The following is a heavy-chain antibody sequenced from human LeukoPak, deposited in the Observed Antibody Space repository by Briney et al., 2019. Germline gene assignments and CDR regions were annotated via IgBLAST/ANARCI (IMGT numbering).Heavy chain of an antibody. V-gene: IGHV4-30-4*01. CDR1: GGSISSGDYY. CDR3: ATGLVNPYDAFDI. CDR2: IYYSGST. J-gene: IGHJ3*02. D-gene: IGHD3-9*01. Sequence: NPSETLSLTCTVSGGSISSGDYYWSWIRQPPGKGLEWIGYIYYSGSTYYNPSLKSRVTISVDTSKNQFSLKLSSVTAADTAVYYCATGLVNPYDAFDIWGQGTMVTVSS.